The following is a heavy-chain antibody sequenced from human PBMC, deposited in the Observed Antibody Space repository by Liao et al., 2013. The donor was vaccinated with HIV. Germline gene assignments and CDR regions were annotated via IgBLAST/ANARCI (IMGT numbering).Heavy chain of an antibody. J-gene: IGHJ6*03. D-gene: IGHD6-13*01. CDR2: INHSGRT. CDR3: ARGQSSSQTGGYYNMDV. V-gene: IGHV4-34*01. CDR1: VGSFSGYY. Sequence: QVQLQQWGAGLLKPSETLSLTCAVYVGSFSGYYWSWIRQTPGKGLEWIGEINHSGRTNYNPSLESRVSISADTSKNQFSLKLSSVTAADTAVYYCARGQSSSQTGGYYNMDVWGKRDPGHRLL.